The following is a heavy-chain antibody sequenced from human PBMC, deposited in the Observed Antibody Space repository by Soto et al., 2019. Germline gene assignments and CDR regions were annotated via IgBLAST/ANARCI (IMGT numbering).Heavy chain of an antibody. D-gene: IGHD2-15*01. CDR2: ISYAGSNT. V-gene: IGHV3-30*18. Sequence: QLQLVESGGGVVQPGRSLRLSCAASGFTFSNYAMHWVRLAPGKGLEWVAVISYAGSNTYYADSVKGRFPISRDNSKNTLDLQMNSLRVEDTAVYYWAKDGRGRHEEGGDYFDYWGQGTLVTVSS. J-gene: IGHJ4*02. CDR1: GFTFSNYA. CDR3: AKDGRGRHEEGGDYFDY.